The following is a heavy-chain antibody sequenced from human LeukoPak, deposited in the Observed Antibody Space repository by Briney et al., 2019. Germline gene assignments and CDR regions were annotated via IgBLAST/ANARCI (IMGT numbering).Heavy chain of an antibody. CDR1: GGSFSGYY. J-gene: IGHJ4*02. V-gene: IGHV4-34*01. D-gene: IGHD3-3*01. Sequence: SETLSLTCAVYGGSFSGYYWGWIRQPPGKGLEWIGEINHSGSTNYNPSLKSRVTISVDTSKNQFSLKLSSVTAADTAVYYCASGREYYDFWSGYYLDYWGQGTLVTVSS. CDR2: INHSGST. CDR3: ASGREYYDFWSGYYLDY.